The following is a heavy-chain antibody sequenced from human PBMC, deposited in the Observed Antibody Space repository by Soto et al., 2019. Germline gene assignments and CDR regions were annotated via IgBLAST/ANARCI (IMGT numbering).Heavy chain of an antibody. CDR3: ATPGGRDFNAFDV. CDR2: IFPIDSDT. Sequence: GESLKISCKGSGYSFSSYWIGWVRQMPGKGLEWMGIIFPIDSDTRYSPSSQGQVTISADNSISTAYLQWSSLKASDTAMYYCATPGGRDFNAFDVWGQGTMVTVSS. V-gene: IGHV5-51*01. J-gene: IGHJ3*01. D-gene: IGHD2-21*02. CDR1: GYSFSSYW.